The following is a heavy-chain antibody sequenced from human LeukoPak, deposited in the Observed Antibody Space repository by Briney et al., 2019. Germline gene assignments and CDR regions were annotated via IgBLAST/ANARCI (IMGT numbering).Heavy chain of an antibody. CDR1: GYTFTGYY. J-gene: IGHJ4*02. V-gene: IGHV1-2*02. CDR2: INPNSGGT. CDR3: ARENARGYSGYPIDY. Sequence: ASVKVSCKASGYTFTGYYMHWVRQAPGQGLEWMGWINPNSGGTNYAQKFQGRVTMTRNTSISTAYMELSSLRSEDTAVYYCARENARGYSGYPIDYWGQGTLVTVSS. D-gene: IGHD5-12*01.